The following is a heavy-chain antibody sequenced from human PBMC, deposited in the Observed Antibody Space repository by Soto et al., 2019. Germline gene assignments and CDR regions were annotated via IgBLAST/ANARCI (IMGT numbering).Heavy chain of an antibody. CDR1: GGSISSSSYY. J-gene: IGHJ6*02. CDR3: ARDRKYYDILTGNYYYYGMDV. V-gene: IGHV4-39*02. D-gene: IGHD3-9*01. CDR2: IYYSGST. Sequence: SETLSLTCTVSGGSISSSSYYWGWIRQPPGKGLEWIGSIYYSGSTYYNPSLKSRVTISVDTSKNQFSLKLSSVTAADTAVYYCARDRKYYDILTGNYYYYGMDVWGQGTTVTVSS.